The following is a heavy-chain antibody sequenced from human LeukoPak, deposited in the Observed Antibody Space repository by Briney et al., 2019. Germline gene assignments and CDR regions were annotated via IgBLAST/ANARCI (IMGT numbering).Heavy chain of an antibody. CDR1: RNIFSNYW. CDR3: AAALSSSHPGDFAC. CDR2: IYPGDSDT. V-gene: IGHV5-51*01. D-gene: IGHD2-15*01. Sequence: GESLKTSCKGFRNIFSNYWIGWVRQMPGKGLEWMGSIYPGDSDTRHRPSFQGQVTISVDKSISTAYLQWSSLKASDSAMYYCAAALSSSHPGDFACWGQGTLVAVSS. J-gene: IGHJ4*02.